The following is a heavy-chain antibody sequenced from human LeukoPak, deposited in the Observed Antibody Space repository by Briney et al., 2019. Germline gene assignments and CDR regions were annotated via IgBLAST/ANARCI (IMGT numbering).Heavy chain of an antibody. CDR2: IWYDGSNR. CDR3: ARDDYNTPFDY. CDR1: GFTFSTYG. V-gene: IGHV3-33*01. D-gene: IGHD4-11*01. Sequence: GGSLRLSCGASGFTFSTYGMHWVRQAPGKGLEGVAVIWYDGSNRYYADSVKGRFTISRDNSKNTLYLQMNSLRAEDTAVYYCARDDYNTPFDYWGQGTLVTVSS. J-gene: IGHJ4*02.